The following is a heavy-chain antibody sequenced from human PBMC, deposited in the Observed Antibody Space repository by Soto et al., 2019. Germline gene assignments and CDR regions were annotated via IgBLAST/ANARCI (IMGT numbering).Heavy chain of an antibody. CDR1: GFSLSTSGVG. V-gene: IGHV2-5*02. J-gene: IGHJ5*02. CDR3: AHNGPSIAALVNWFDP. CDR2: IYWDDDK. Sequence: QITLKESGPTLVKPTQTLTLTCTFSGFSLSTSGVGVGWIRQPPGKALEWLALIYWDDDKRYSPSLKSRLTITKDTSKNQVVLTMTNMDPVDTATYYCAHNGPSIAALVNWFDPWGQGTLVTVSS. D-gene: IGHD6-13*01.